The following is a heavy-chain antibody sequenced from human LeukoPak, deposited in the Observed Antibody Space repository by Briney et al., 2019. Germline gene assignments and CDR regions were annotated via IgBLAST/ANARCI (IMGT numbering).Heavy chain of an antibody. V-gene: IGHV1-69*13. CDR1: GGTFSSYA. CDR2: IIPIFGTA. J-gene: IGHJ5*02. Sequence: GASVKVSCKASGGTFSSYAISWVRQAPGQGLEWMGGIIPIFGTANYAQKFQGRVTITADESTSTAYMELSSLRSEDTAVYYCARSGTSGGAVAGPFLSSFDWFDPWGQGTLVTVSS. D-gene: IGHD6-19*01. CDR3: ARSGTSGGAVAGPFLSSFDWFDP.